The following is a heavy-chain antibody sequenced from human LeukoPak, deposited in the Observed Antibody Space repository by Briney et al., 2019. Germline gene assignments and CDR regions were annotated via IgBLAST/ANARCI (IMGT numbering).Heavy chain of an antibody. CDR2: INPNSGVT. CDR1: GYIFSGYY. Sequence: GASVKVSCEASGYIFSGYYMHWVRQAPGQGLEWMGCINPNSGVTNYAQKFQDRINMARDTSITTSYMELSRLRSDDTAVYYCARGRFNYFDSNGHDAFDIWGQGTMVTVSS. J-gene: IGHJ3*02. D-gene: IGHD3-22*01. CDR3: ARGRFNYFDSNGHDAFDI. V-gene: IGHV1-2*02.